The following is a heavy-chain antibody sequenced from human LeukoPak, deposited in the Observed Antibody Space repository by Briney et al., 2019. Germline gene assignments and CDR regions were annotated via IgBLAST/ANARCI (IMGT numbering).Heavy chain of an antibody. V-gene: IGHV4-61*02. Sequence: PSETLSLTCTVSGGSINSGNYYWTWIRQPAGKGLEWIGRFFATGSTSSSHNPSLSGRASISVYTSKNQFPLELTSVTAADTAGXYXXXGIVSPRFYDYMDVWGKGTTVTVSS. CDR3: XXGIVSPRFYDYMDV. CDR2: FFATGST. CDR1: GGSINSGNYY. J-gene: IGHJ6*03. D-gene: IGHD1-26*01.